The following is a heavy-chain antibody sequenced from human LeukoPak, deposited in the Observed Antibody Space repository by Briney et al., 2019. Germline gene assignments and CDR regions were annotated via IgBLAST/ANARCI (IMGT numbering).Heavy chain of an antibody. V-gene: IGHV1-18*01. CDR2: ISAYNGNT. J-gene: IGHJ3*02. CDR1: GYTFTSYG. CDR3: ARAGDGYSHDAFDI. D-gene: IGHD5-24*01. Sequence: ASVKVCCKASGYTFTSYGISCVRQAPGQGLEWMGWISAYNGNTNYAQKLQGRVTMTTDTSTSTAYMELRSLRSDDTAVYYCARAGDGYSHDAFDIWGQGTMVTVSS.